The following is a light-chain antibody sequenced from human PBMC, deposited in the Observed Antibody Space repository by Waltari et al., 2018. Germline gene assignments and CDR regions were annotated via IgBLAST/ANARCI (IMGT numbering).Light chain of an antibody. J-gene: IGLJ1*01. CDR1: SSDVGSYNL. Sequence: QSALTQPASVSGSPGQSITISCTGTSSDVGSYNLVSWYQQHPGKAPKPRIYEVSKRPSGVSNRFSGSKSGNPASLTISELQAEDDADYYCCSYAGSTTYVFGTGTKVTVL. V-gene: IGLV2-23*02. CDR3: CSYAGSTTYV. CDR2: EVS.